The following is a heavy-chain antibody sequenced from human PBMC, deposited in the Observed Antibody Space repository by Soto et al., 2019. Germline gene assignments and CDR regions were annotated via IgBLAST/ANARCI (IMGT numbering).Heavy chain of an antibody. CDR2: INNGGST. CDR1: GFTFSSYA. CDR3: AKRQPYFFDY. D-gene: IGHD5-18*01. V-gene: IGHV3-23*01. Sequence: GGSLRLSCAASGFTFSSYAMSWVRQAPGKGLEWVSTINNGGSTFYADSVKGRFTISRDNSKSTLFLQMPSLRAEDTALYFCAKRQPYFFDYWGQGTLVTVSS. J-gene: IGHJ4*02.